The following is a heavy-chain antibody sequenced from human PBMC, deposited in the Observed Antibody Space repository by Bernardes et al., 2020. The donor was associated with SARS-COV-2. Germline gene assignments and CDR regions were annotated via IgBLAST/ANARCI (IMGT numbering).Heavy chain of an antibody. CDR1: GFTFSGYS. D-gene: IGHD1-26*01. V-gene: IGHV3-48*01. CDR3: ARLGGLGVAY. CDR2: ISTSSII. Sequence: GGSLRLSCSSSGFTFSGYSMNWVRQAPGKWLEWVSYISTSSIIYYADSVKGRFTISRDNAKNSLYLQMNSLRAEDTAVYYCARLGGLGVAYWGQGTLVTVSS. J-gene: IGHJ4*02.